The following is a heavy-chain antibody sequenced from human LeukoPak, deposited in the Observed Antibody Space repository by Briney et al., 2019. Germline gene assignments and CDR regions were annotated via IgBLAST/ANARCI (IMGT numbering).Heavy chain of an antibody. CDR3: ARYYGDGAVVFDY. D-gene: IGHD4-17*01. CDR2: IYYSGST. V-gene: IGHV4-30-4*08. CDR1: GFSLSTSGMC. J-gene: IGHJ4*02. Sequence: SGPALVKPTQTLTLTCTFSGFSLSTSGMCVSWIRQPPGKGLEWIGYIYYSGSTYYNPSLKSRVAISVDTSKNQFSLKLSSVTAADTAVYYCARYYGDGAVVFDYWGQGTLVTVSS.